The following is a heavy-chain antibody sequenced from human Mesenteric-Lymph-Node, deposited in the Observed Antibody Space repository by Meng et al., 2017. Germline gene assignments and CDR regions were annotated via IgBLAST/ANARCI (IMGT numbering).Heavy chain of an antibody. CDR2: IYYSGST. D-gene: IGHD6-13*01. J-gene: IGHJ5*02. CDR1: GGSISSYY. V-gene: IGHV4-59*01. CDR3: ARVTIAAAGTWGGWFYP. Sequence: GSLRLSCTVSGGSISSYYWSWIRQPPGKGLEWIGYIYYSGSTNYNPSLKSRVTISVDTSKNQFSLKLSSVTAADTAVYYCARVTIAAAGTWGGWFYPRGQGPLVPVSS.